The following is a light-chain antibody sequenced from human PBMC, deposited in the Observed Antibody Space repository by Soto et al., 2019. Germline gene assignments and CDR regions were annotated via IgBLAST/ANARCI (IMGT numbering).Light chain of an antibody. CDR3: QQSYSAPIT. CDR2: AAS. Sequence: DIQITQSPSSLSASVGDRVIITCRASQSISNYLNWYQQKKGKPPKLLIFAASSLQSGVPSRFRGSGSGTNFTLPISSLQPEDFAAYYCQQSYSAPITFGQGTRLEIK. V-gene: IGKV1-39*01. CDR1: QSISNY. J-gene: IGKJ5*01.